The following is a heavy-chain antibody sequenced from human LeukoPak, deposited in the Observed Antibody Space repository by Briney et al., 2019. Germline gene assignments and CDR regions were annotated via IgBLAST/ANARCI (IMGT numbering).Heavy chain of an antibody. D-gene: IGHD4-17*01. J-gene: IGHJ4*02. Sequence: PGGSLRLSCAASGFTFDDYGMSWVRQAPGKGLEWVSGINWNGGSTAYADSVKGRFTISRDNSKNTLYLQMNSLRAEDTAVYYCATTVTTGNFDYWGQGTLVTVSS. V-gene: IGHV3-20*04. CDR2: INWNGGST. CDR1: GFTFDDYG. CDR3: ATTVTTGNFDY.